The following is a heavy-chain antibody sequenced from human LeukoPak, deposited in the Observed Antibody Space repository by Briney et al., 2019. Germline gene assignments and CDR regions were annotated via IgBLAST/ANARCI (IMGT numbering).Heavy chain of an antibody. CDR2: IKHDGSEK. V-gene: IGHV3-7*03. Sequence: GGSLRVSCAASGFTFSSYWMRWVRQAPGQGLEWVANIKHDGSEKYYVHSVKGRFTISRDNAKNSLYLQLNSLRADDTAVYYCARCGRGDIVVGFGGQGTLVTVSS. CDR1: GFTFSSYW. J-gene: IGHJ4*02. CDR3: ARCGRGDIVVGF. D-gene: IGHD2-2*01.